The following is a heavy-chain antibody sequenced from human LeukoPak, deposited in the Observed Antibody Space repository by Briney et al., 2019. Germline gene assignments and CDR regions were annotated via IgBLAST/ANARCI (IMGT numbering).Heavy chain of an antibody. CDR3: AKESDYYYDSSGYYPFDY. D-gene: IGHD3-22*01. Sequence: GGSPRLSCAASGFTFSSYAMSWVRQAPGKGLEWVSAISGSGGSTYYADSVKGRFTISRDNSKNTLYLQMNSLRAEDTAVYYCAKESDYYYDSSGYYPFDYWGQGTLVTVSS. V-gene: IGHV3-23*01. CDR2: ISGSGGST. J-gene: IGHJ4*02. CDR1: GFTFSSYA.